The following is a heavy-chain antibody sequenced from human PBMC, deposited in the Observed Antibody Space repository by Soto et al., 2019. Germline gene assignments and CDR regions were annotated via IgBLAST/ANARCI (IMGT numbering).Heavy chain of an antibody. J-gene: IGHJ4*02. CDR1: XGSISSSSYY. Sequence: PSETLSLTCTVSXGSISSSSYYWGWIRQPPGKGLEWIGSIYYSGSTYYNPSLKSRVTISVDTSKNQFSLKLSSVTAADTAVYYCARPLHYDFWSGYYTHWGQGTLVT. D-gene: IGHD3-3*01. CDR3: ARPLHYDFWSGYYTH. CDR2: IYYSGST. V-gene: IGHV4-39*01.